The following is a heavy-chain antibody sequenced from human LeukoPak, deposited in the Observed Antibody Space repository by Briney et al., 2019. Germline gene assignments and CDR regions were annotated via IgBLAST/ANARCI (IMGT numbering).Heavy chain of an antibody. Sequence: GGSLRPSCAVSGFAFSTYGIHWVRQAPGKGLGWVAVLSFDGSSAYYADSVKGRFTVSRDNSKNTLYLQMNSLRDEDTAVYYCAKGSGSSGWNDLLGVVDYWGQGTLVTVSS. J-gene: IGHJ4*02. V-gene: IGHV3-30*18. CDR2: LSFDGSSA. CDR1: GFAFSTYG. D-gene: IGHD6-19*01. CDR3: AKGSGSSGWNDLLGVVDY.